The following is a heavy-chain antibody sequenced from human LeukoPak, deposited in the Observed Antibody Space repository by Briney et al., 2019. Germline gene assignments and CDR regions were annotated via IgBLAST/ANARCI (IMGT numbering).Heavy chain of an antibody. J-gene: IGHJ5*02. CDR1: GFPFSSYG. CDR3: AKDQGYCSGGSCYENWFDP. V-gene: IGHV3-30*02. CDR2: IRYDGSNK. Sequence: QPGGSLRLSCAASGFPFSSYGMHWVRQAPGKGLEWVAFIRYDGSNKYYADSVKGRFTISRDNSKNTLYLQMNSLRAEDTAVYYCAKDQGYCSGGSCYENWFDPWGQGTLVTVSS. D-gene: IGHD2-15*01.